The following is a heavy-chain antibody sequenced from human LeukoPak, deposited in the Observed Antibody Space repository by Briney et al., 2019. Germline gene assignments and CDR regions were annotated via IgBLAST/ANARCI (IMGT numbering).Heavy chain of an antibody. CDR2: ISSSSSYI. V-gene: IGHV3-21*01. D-gene: IGHD3-22*01. CDR1: GFTFSSYS. Sequence: GGSLRLSCAASGFTFSSYSMNWVRQAPGKGLEWVSSISSSSSYIYYADSVKGRFTISRDNAKNSLYLQMNSLRAEDTAVYYCARGPYYYDSSGSGAFDIWGQGTMVTVSS. CDR3: ARGPYYYDSSGSGAFDI. J-gene: IGHJ3*02.